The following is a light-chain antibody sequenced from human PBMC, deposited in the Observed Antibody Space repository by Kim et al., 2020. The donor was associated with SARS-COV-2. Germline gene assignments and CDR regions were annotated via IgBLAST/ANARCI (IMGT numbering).Light chain of an antibody. V-gene: IGKV3-15*01. CDR2: GAS. CDR1: QSVSSK. J-gene: IGKJ1*01. CDR3: QQYKNWRT. Sequence: FVYPGERATLACRASQSVSSKVAWYQQKPGQAPRLLIYGASTRATGISARFTGSGSGTEFTLTISSLQSEDFGVYYCQQYKNWRTFGQGTKVDIK.